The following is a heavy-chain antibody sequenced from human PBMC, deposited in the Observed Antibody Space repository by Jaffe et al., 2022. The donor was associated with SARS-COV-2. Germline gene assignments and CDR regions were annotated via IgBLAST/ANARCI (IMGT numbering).Heavy chain of an antibody. CDR2: IYHTGST. CDR1: GYSISSGYH. Sequence: QVQLQESGPGLVKPSETLSLICIVSGYSISSGYHWGWIRQPPGKGLEWIGYIYHTGSTYSNPSLKSRVSISVDTSKNQFSLKMTSVTAADTAVYYCVRTYYYGSGRSGYMDVWGKGTTVTVSS. V-gene: IGHV4-38-2*02. D-gene: IGHD3-10*01. CDR3: VRTYYYGSGRSGYMDV. J-gene: IGHJ6*03.